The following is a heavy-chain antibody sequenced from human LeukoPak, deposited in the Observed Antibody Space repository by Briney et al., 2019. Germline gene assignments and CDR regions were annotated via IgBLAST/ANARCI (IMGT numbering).Heavy chain of an antibody. V-gene: IGHV3-53*01. CDR1: GFTVSSNF. CDR3: ARVGVVPAAIPDGFDI. D-gene: IGHD2-2*01. J-gene: IGHJ3*02. CDR2: IYSGGST. Sequence: GGSLRLSCAASGFTVSSNFMSWVRQAPGKGLEWVSVIYSGGSTYYADSVKGRFTISRDNSKNTLYLQMNSLTAEDTAVYYCARVGVVPAAIPDGFDIWGQGTMVTVSS.